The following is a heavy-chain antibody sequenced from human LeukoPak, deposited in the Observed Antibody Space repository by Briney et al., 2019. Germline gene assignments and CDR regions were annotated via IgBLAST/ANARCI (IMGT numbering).Heavy chain of an antibody. Sequence: PSETLSLTCTVSGGSISSSSYYWGWIRQPPGKGLEWIGSIYYSGSTYYNPSLKSRVTISVGTSKNQFSLKLSSVTAADMAVYYCARHAMRTYDSSGYYLYWGQGTLVTVSS. CDR1: GGSISSSSYY. V-gene: IGHV4-39*01. D-gene: IGHD3-22*01. J-gene: IGHJ4*02. CDR2: IYYSGST. CDR3: ARHAMRTYDSSGYYLY.